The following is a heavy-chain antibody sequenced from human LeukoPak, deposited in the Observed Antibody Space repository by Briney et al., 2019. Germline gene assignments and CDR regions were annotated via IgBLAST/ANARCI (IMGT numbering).Heavy chain of an antibody. CDR1: GYTFTDYG. Sequence: GASVKVSCKASGYTFTDYGMHWVRQAPGQRLEWMAWINAGNGNAKYSQKFQGRVTITRDTSASTAYMELSSLRSEDTAVYYCAIRSGQWLRWFDPWGQGTLVTVSS. J-gene: IGHJ5*02. CDR2: INAGNGNA. V-gene: IGHV1-3*01. D-gene: IGHD5-12*01. CDR3: AIRSGQWLRWFDP.